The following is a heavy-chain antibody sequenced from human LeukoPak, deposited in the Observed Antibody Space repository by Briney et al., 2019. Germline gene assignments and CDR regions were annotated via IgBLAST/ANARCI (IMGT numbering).Heavy chain of an antibody. CDR3: VKGGVVTTRPFDY. Sequence: GGSVPLSFTASGFTFSAYHINWVRQAPGKGLEWISSISSDGSTIYYADSVKGRFTISRDNSKNTLYLQMSSLRTEDTAVYYCVKGGVVTTRPFDYWGQGILVTVSS. D-gene: IGHD4-11*01. V-gene: IGHV3-64D*06. CDR1: GFTFSAYH. CDR2: ISSDGSTI. J-gene: IGHJ4*02.